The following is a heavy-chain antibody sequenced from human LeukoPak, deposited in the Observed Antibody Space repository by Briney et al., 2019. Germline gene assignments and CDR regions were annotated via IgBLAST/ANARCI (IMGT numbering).Heavy chain of an antibody. J-gene: IGHJ3*02. CDR3: AKEGVGRGSSVPRGCLGI. CDR2: ISGSGGST. Sequence: GGSLRLSCAASGFTFSSYAMSWVRQAPGKGLEWVSAISGSGGSTYYADSVKGRFTISRDNSKNTLYLQMNSLRAEDTAVYYCAKEGVGRGSSVPRGCLGIWGQGTMVTVSS. CDR1: GFTFSSYA. V-gene: IGHV3-23*01. D-gene: IGHD3-16*01.